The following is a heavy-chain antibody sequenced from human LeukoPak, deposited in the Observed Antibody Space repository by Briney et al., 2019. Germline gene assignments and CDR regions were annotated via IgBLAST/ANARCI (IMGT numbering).Heavy chain of an antibody. CDR1: GGSISSGDYY. CDR3: ASSPLGYCSSTSCYDFDY. V-gene: IGHV4-30-4*01. Sequence: SETLSLTCTVSGGSISSGDYYWSWIRQPPGKGLEWIGYIYCSGSTYYNPSLKSRVTISVDTSKNQFSLKLSSVTAADTAVYYCASSPLGYCSSTSCYDFDYWGQGTLVTVSS. D-gene: IGHD2-2*01. CDR2: IYCSGST. J-gene: IGHJ4*02.